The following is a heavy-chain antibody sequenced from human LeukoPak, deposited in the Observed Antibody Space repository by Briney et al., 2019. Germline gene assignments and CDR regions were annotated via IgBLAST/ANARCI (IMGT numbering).Heavy chain of an antibody. Sequence: GGSLRLSCAASGFTFSSYAMNWVRQAPGKGLEWVSAISGSGGGTYYADSVKGRFTISRGNSQSMLYLQMNSLRAEDTAVYYCVGGSYLYRFDYWGQGTLVTVSS. CDR2: ISGSGGGT. CDR1: GFTFSSYA. D-gene: IGHD1-26*01. V-gene: IGHV3-23*01. CDR3: VGGSYLYRFDY. J-gene: IGHJ4*02.